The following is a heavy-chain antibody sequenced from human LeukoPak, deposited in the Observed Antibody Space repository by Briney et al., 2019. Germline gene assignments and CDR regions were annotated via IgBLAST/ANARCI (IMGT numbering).Heavy chain of an antibody. D-gene: IGHD3-10*01. Sequence: GGALRLSCAASGFTVSSNYMSWVRQAPGKGLEGGSVIYSGGSTYYADSVKGRFTISRDNSKHTLYLQMNSLRAEDTAVYYCARLRFGPDDAFDIWGQGTMVTVSS. CDR3: ARLRFGPDDAFDI. V-gene: IGHV3-53*01. J-gene: IGHJ3*02. CDR2: IYSGGST. CDR1: GFTVSSNY.